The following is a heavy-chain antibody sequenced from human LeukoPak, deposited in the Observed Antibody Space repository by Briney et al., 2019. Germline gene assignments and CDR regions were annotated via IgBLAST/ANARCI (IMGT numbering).Heavy chain of an antibody. J-gene: IGHJ4*02. CDR1: GGSISSGSYY. CDR3: ARVDAAMVTGFDY. CDR2: IYTSGST. V-gene: IGHV4-61*02. Sequence: PSQTLSLTCTVSGGSISSGSYYWSWIRQPAGKGLEWIGRIYTSGSTNYNPSLKSRVTISVDTSKNQFSLKLSSVTAAGAAVYYCARVDAAMVTGFDYWGQGTMVTVSS. D-gene: IGHD5-18*01.